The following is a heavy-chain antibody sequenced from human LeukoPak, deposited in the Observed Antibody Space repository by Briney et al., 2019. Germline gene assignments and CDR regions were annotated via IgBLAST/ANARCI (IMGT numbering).Heavy chain of an antibody. CDR2: IYTSGST. CDR3: ARCGIAANYYYYYMDV. CDR1: GGSISSYY. J-gene: IGHJ6*03. Sequence: SETLSLTCTVSGGSISSYYWSWIRQPAGKGLEWIGRIYTSGSTNYNPSLKSRVTMSVDTSKSQFSLKLSSVTAADTAVYYCARCGIAANYYYYYMDVWGKGTTVTVSS. V-gene: IGHV4-4*07. D-gene: IGHD6-25*01.